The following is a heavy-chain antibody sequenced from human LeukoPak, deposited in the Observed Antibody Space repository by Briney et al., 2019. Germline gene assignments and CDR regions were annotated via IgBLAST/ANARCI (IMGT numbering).Heavy chain of an antibody. Sequence: GESLKIPCKFSGFRLTSYWIGWVRQMPGRGLEWMGIIYPFNSDIRNSPSFQGQVTISVDKSISTAYLHWSSLKASDTAMYYCARRSVDYGMDVWGQGTTVTVSS. CDR2: IYPFNSDI. V-gene: IGHV5-51*01. CDR1: GFRLTSYW. J-gene: IGHJ6*02. CDR3: ARRSVDYGMDV.